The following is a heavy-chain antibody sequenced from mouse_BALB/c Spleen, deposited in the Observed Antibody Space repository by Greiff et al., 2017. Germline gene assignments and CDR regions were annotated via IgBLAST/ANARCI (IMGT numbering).Heavy chain of an antibody. CDR3: ARGYGNYSY. D-gene: IGHD2-1*01. CDR1: GFNITDYY. J-gene: IGHJ2*01. CDR2: IDPENGNT. V-gene: IGHV14-1*02. Sequence: VQLQQSGAELVRPGALVKLSCKASGFNITDYYMHWVKQRPEQGLEWIGWIDPENGNTIYDPKFQGKASITADTSSNTAYLQLSSLTSEDTAVYYCARGYGNYSYWGQGTTLTVSS.